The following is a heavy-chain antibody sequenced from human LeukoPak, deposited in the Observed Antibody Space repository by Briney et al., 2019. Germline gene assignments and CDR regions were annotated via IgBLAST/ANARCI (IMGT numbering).Heavy chain of an antibody. D-gene: IGHD3-3*01. CDR3: AKGKGFVGRFDF. CDR2: IIPILRTA. J-gene: IGHJ4*02. Sequence: GASVKVSCKASGDTFTSNAVSWVRQAPGQGLEWMGRIIPILRTAEYAQKFQGRLTITADRSTSTAYMELSSLRSDDTAVYYCAKGKGFVGRFDFWGQGTLVTVSS. CDR1: GDTFTSNA. V-gene: IGHV1-69*04.